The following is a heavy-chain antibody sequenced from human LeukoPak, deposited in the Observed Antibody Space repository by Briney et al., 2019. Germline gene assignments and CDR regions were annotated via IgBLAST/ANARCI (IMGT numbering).Heavy chain of an antibody. J-gene: IGHJ4*02. CDR3: ARDHPGWSYPSLYYFDY. V-gene: IGHV1-18*04. Sequence: ASVKVSCKASGYTFTSYGISWVRQAPGQGLEWMGWISAYNGNTNYAQKLQGRVTMTTDTSTSTAYMELRSLRSDDTAVYYCARDHPGWSYPSLYYFDYWGQGTLVTVSS. D-gene: IGHD6-19*01. CDR2: ISAYNGNT. CDR1: GYTFTSYG.